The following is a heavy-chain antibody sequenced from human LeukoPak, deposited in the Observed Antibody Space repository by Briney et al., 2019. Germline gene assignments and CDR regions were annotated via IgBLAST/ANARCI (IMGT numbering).Heavy chain of an antibody. V-gene: IGHV3-7*01. J-gene: IGHJ3*02. CDR1: GFTFSSYW. Sequence: GGSLRLSCAASGFTFSSYWMSWVRQAPGKGLEWVANIKQDGSEKYYVDSVKGRFTISRDNAKNSLYLQMNSLRAEDTAVYYCARGGQYYDFWSGYLGAAFDIWGLGTMVTVSS. CDR2: IKQDGSEK. D-gene: IGHD3-3*01. CDR3: ARGGQYYDFWSGYLGAAFDI.